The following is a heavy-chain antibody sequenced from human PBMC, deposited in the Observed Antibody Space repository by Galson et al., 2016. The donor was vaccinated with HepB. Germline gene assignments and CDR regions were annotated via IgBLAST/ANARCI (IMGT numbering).Heavy chain of an antibody. D-gene: IGHD6-19*01. V-gene: IGHV5-10-1*01. Sequence: QSGAEVKKPGESLRISCKGSGYNFTSYWINWVRQMPGKGLEWMGRIDPSDSYTNYSPSFQGHVTISADKSISTAYLQWSSLKASDTAMYYCARLLGWEQWLGSDYYYYGLDVWGQATTVTVSS. J-gene: IGHJ6*02. CDR3: ARLLGWEQWLGSDYYYYGLDV. CDR1: GYNFTSYW. CDR2: IDPSDSYT.